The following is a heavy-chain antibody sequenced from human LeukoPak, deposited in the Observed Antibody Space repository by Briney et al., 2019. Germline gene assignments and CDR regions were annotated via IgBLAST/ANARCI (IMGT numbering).Heavy chain of an antibody. Sequence: SETLSLTCIVSRYSISSAYYWCCIRQPPGKGLEWIWIVYYSGNTYYTPSIESRATISRDTSKNQVSMKMTSVTVARPAIYCCARGLNPTVADVGWGNWFDPWGQGTLVTVSS. CDR1: RYSISSAYY. V-gene: IGHV4-38-2*02. J-gene: IGHJ5*02. CDR3: ARGLNPTVADVGWGNWFDP. CDR2: VYYSGNT. D-gene: IGHD4-23*01.